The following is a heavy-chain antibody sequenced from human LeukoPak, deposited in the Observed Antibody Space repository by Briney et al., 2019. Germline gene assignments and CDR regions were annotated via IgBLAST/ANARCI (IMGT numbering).Heavy chain of an antibody. J-gene: IGHJ4*02. CDR2: INPNSGGT. CDR3: ARGERTYDILTGSLVDY. CDR1: GYTFTGYY. D-gene: IGHD3-9*01. Sequence: ASVKVPCKASGYTFTGYYMHWVRQAPGQGLEWMGWINPNSGGTNYAQKFQGRVTMARDTSISTAYMELSRLRSDDTAVYYCARGERTYDILTGSLVDYWGQGTLVTVSS. V-gene: IGHV1-2*02.